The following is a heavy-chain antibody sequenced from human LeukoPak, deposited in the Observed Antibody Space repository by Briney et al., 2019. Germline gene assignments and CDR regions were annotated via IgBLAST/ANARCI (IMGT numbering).Heavy chain of an antibody. CDR3: AREVFSSGYYSDTFDY. CDR2: INWNGSST. V-gene: IGHV3-20*04. D-gene: IGHD3-22*01. J-gene: IGHJ4*02. Sequence: GGSLRLSCAASGFTFDDYGMSWVRQAPGKGLEWVSGINWNGSSTGYADSVKGRFTISRDNAKNSLYLQMNSLRVEDTALYYCAREVFSSGYYSDTFDYWGQGTLVTVSS. CDR1: GFTFDDYG.